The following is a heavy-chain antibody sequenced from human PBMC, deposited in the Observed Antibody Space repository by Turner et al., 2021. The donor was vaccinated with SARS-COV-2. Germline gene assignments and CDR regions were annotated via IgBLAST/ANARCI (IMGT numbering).Heavy chain of an antibody. CDR3: ARDRRLDCSGGSCPGFDP. CDR1: GSNFTGYY. D-gene: IGHD2-15*01. J-gene: IGHJ5*02. Sequence: QVQLVQSGAEVKKPGASVKVSCQASGSNFTGYYIHWVRQAPGQGLEWMGWINPNSGGTNYAQKFQGRVTMTRDTSISTAYMELSRLTSDDTAVYYCARDRRLDCSGGSCPGFDPWGQGTLVTVS. V-gene: IGHV1-2*02. CDR2: INPNSGGT.